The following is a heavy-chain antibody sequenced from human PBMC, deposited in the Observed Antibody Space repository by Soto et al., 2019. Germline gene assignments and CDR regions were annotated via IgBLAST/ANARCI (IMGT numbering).Heavy chain of an antibody. V-gene: IGHV3-74*01. CDR2: ISGDGRSI. CDR3: ARVGYCNGDCYSDY. D-gene: IGHD2-21*02. Sequence: EVQLVESGGGLVQPGGSLRLSCAASGFTFSSYLMHWVRQVPGKGLVWVSRISGDGRSITYADSVKGRFTISRDSAKNTLYLQMHNLRDEDTAVYYCARVGYCNGDCYSDYWGQGTLVTVSS. CDR1: GFTFSSYL. J-gene: IGHJ4*02.